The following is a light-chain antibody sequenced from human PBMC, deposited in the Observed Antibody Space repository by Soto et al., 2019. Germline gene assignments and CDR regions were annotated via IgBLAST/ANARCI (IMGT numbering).Light chain of an antibody. CDR2: GTS. V-gene: IGKV3-15*01. CDR1: QSVRGD. CDR3: QQCNNGPWT. Sequence: TQFPGTLSASPGERVILSCRASQSVRGDLAWFQQKPGRSPRLLIYGTSTRASGVPDRFSGSGSGTDFPLTINSLQSEDFAVYFCQQCNNGPWTFAPGTTV. J-gene: IGKJ1*01.